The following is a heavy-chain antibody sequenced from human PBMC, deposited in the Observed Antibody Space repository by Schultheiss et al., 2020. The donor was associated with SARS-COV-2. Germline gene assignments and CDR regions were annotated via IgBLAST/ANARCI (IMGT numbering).Heavy chain of an antibody. V-gene: IGHV3-21*01. J-gene: IGHJ6*02. CDR3: ARGEHDSSGYYFGLGRYYGMDV. CDR2: ISSSSSYI. D-gene: IGHD3-22*01. CDR1: GFTFSSYS. Sequence: GGSLRLSCAASGFTFSSYSMNWVRQAPGKGLEWVSSISSSSSYIYYADSVKGLFTISRDNAKNSLYLQMNSLRAEDTAVYYCARGEHDSSGYYFGLGRYYGMDVWGQGTTVTVSS.